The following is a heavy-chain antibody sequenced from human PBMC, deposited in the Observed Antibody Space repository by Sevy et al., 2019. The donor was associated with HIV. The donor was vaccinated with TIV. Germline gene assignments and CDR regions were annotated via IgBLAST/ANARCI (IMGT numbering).Heavy chain of an antibody. V-gene: IGHV3-33*01. CDR1: GFTFSSYG. J-gene: IGHJ4*02. CDR3: ARDYYGSGSYYNDVIDY. Sequence: GGSLRLSCAASGFTFSSYGMHWVRQAPGKGLEWVAVIWYDGSKKYYADSVKGRFTISRDNSKNTLYLQMNSLRAEDTAVYYCARDYYGSGSYYNDVIDYWGQGTLVTVSS. D-gene: IGHD3-10*01. CDR2: IWYDGSKK.